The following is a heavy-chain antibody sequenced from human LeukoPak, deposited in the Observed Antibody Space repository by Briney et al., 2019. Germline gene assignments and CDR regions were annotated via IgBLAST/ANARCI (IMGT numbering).Heavy chain of an antibody. CDR2: INSDGSST. CDR3: ARDDRWELPLGSFFDY. V-gene: IGHV3-74*01. Sequence: PGGSLRLSCAASGFTFSSHWMHWVRQAPGKGLVWVSRINSDGSSTSYADSVKGRFTISRDNAKNTLYLQMNSLRSDDTAVYYCARDDRWELPLGSFFDYWGQGTLVTVSS. J-gene: IGHJ4*02. CDR1: GFTFSSHW. D-gene: IGHD1-26*01.